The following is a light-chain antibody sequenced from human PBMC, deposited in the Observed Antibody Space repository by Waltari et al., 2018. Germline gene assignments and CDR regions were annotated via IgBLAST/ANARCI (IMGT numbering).Light chain of an antibody. J-gene: IGKJ4*01. CDR1: QNVGTS. Sequence: EILVTQSPATLSVSPGERVSLSCRASQNVGTSLAWYQQKPGQTPRLLIFGAYSKASGVPASVSGSGAGTDFTLAISSLQSEDFAVYYCQQYEDWPRHSFGGGTKVQIE. V-gene: IGKV3-15*01. CDR2: GAY. CDR3: QQYEDWPRHS.